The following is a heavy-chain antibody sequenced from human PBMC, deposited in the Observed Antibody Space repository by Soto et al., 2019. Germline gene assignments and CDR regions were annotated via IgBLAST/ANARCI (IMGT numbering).Heavy chain of an antibody. CDR3: ARGRIVLMVYASHNWFDP. D-gene: IGHD2-8*01. J-gene: IGHJ5*02. CDR1: GYTFTSYD. CDR2: MNPNSGNT. Sequence: GASVKVSCKASGYTFTSYDINWVRQATGQGLEWMGWMNPNSGNTGYAQKFQGRVTMTRNTSISTAYMELSSLRSEDTAVYYCARGRIVLMVYASHNWFDPWAREPWSPSPQ. V-gene: IGHV1-8*01.